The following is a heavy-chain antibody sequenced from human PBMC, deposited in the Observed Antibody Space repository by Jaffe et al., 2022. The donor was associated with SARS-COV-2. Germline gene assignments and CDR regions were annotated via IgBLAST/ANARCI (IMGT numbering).Heavy chain of an antibody. V-gene: IGHV3-7*03. CDR3: ARESHAYYDFWSGNSGMGYYGMDV. J-gene: IGHJ6*02. CDR2: IKHDGGEK. D-gene: IGHD3-3*01. CDR1: GFTFNSYW. Sequence: EGMLEESGGGLVQPGGSLRLSCAVSGFTFNSYWMSWVRQAPGKGLEWVANIKHDGGEKNYADSVRGRFSISRDNAKNSLHLQMNSLRAEDTAIYYCARESHAYYDFWSGNSGMGYYGMDVWGQGTTVTVSS.